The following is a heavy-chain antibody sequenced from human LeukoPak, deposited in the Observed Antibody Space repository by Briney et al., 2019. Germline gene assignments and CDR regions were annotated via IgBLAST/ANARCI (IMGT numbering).Heavy chain of an antibody. J-gene: IGHJ4*02. CDR2: ISSSGSTI. D-gene: IGHD1-1*01. Sequence: GGSLRLSCAASGFTFSSYAMHWVRQAPGKGLEWVSYISSSGSTIYYADSVKGRSTISRDNAKNSLYLQMNSLRAEDTAVYYCARDLRYTPDYWGQGTLVTVSS. V-gene: IGHV3-48*03. CDR3: ARDLRYTPDY. CDR1: GFTFSSYA.